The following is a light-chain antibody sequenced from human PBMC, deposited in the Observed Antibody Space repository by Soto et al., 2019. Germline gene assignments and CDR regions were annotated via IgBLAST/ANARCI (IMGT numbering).Light chain of an antibody. V-gene: IGKV1-5*01. Sequence: IEMVQSPSPVSPSVPESFTITRGASQSVSRWLAWYQQKPGPAPRLLVYGASSWESGIPARFSGRGAGTEFTLTITSLQSDDFGTYYCQRYNTFPRTFGPGTKVDIK. CDR2: GAS. CDR1: QSVSRW. J-gene: IGKJ1*01. CDR3: QRYNTFPRT.